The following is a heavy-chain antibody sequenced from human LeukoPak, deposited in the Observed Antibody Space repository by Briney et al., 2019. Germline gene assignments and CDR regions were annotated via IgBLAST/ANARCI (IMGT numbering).Heavy chain of an antibody. CDR3: ARDPGYFQH. Sequence: SETLSLTCAVSGYSISSGYYWGWIRQPPGKGLEWIGSIYHSGSTYYNPSLKSRVTVSVDTSKNQFSLKLSSVTAADTAVYYCARDPGYFQHWGQGTLVTVSS. V-gene: IGHV4-38-2*02. J-gene: IGHJ1*01. CDR2: IYHSGST. CDR1: GYSISSGYY.